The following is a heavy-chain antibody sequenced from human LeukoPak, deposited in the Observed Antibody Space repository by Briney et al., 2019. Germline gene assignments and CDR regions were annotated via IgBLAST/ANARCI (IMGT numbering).Heavy chain of an antibody. V-gene: IGHV3-66*01. J-gene: IGHJ4*02. CDR2: IYSGGST. Sequence: GGSLRLSGAASGFTVSSNYMSWVRQAPGKGLEWVSVIYSGGSTYYADSVKGRFTISRDNSKNTLYLQMNSLRAEDTAVYYCARGTIFGYWGQGTLVTVSS. D-gene: IGHD3-9*01. CDR1: GFTVSSNY. CDR3: ARGTIFGY.